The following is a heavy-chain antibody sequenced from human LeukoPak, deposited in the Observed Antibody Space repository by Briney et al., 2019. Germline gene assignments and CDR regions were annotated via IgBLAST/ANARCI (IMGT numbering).Heavy chain of an antibody. CDR3: TTDETYIVVVTAIRPTFDP. CDR1: GFTFSNAW. V-gene: IGHV3-15*01. Sequence: PGGSLRLSCAASGFTFSNAWMSWVRQAPGKGLEWVGRIKSKTDGGTTDYAAPVKGRFTISRDDSKNTLYLQMNNLKTEDTAVYYCTTDETYIVVVTAIRPTFDPWGQGTLVTVSS. CDR2: IKSKTDGGTT. D-gene: IGHD2-21*02. J-gene: IGHJ5*02.